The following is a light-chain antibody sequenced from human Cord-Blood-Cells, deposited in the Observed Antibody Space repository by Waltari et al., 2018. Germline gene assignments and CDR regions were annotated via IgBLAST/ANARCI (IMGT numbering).Light chain of an antibody. J-gene: IGLJ2*01. CDR1: SSDVGGYNY. Sequence: QSALTQPRSVSGSPGQSVTISCTGTSSDVGGYNYVSWYQQHPGTAPKLMIYDVSKQPSGVPDRFSGSKSGNTASLTISGLQAEDEADYYCCSYAGSYTVVFGGGTKLTVL. CDR3: CSYAGSYTVV. V-gene: IGLV2-11*01. CDR2: DVS.